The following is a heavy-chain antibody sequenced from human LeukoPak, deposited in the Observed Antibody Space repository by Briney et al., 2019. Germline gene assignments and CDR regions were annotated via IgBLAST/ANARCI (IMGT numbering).Heavy chain of an antibody. D-gene: IGHD6-19*01. V-gene: IGHV7-4-1*02. CDR3: ARDWVSSGWPRHFDY. CDR1: GYTFTSYA. CDR2: INTNTGNA. J-gene: IGHJ4*02. Sequence: ASVKVSCKASGYTFTSYAMNWVRQAPGQGLEWMGWINTNTGNAMYAQGFTGRFVFSLDTSVSTAYLQISSLKAEDTAVYYCARDWVSSGWPRHFDYWGQGTLVTVSS.